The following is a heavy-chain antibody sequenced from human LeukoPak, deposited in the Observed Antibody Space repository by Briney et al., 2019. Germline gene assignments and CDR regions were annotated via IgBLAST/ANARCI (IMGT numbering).Heavy chain of an antibody. V-gene: IGHV3-15*01. CDR2: IKSKTDGGTT. CDR3: TTDPGVGYCSGGSCPEKYYFDY. J-gene: IGHJ4*02. D-gene: IGHD2-15*01. CDR1: GFTFSNAW. Sequence: GGSLRLSCAASGFTFSNAWMSWVRQAPGKGLEWVGRIKSKTDGGTTEYAAPVKGRFTISRDDSKNTLYLQMNSLKTEDTAVYYCTTDPGVGYCSGGSCPEKYYFDYWGQGTLVTVSS.